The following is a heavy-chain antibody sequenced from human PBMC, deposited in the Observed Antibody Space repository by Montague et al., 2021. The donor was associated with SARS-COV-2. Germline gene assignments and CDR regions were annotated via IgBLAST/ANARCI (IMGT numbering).Heavy chain of an antibody. D-gene: IGHD3-22*01. CDR3: AMGGGSGYRYYCDY. J-gene: IGHJ4*02. Sequence: RGRTNYNPSLKSRVTISVDTSKNQFSLKLSSVTAADTAVYYCAMGGGSGYRYYCDYWGQGSLVTVSS. V-gene: IGHV4-59*01. CDR2: RGRT.